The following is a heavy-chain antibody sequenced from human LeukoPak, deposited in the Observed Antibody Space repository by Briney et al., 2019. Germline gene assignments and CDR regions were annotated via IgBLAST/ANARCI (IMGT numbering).Heavy chain of an antibody. J-gene: IGHJ4*02. Sequence: SVKVSCKASGFTFTSSAMQWVRQARGQRLEWIGWIVVGSGNTNYAQKFQERVTITRDMSTSTAYMELSSLRSEDTAVYYCARDYYYDSSGYYSHPYYFDYWGQGTLVTVSS. D-gene: IGHD3-22*01. CDR3: ARDYYYDSSGYYSHPYYFDY. CDR1: GFTFTSSA. V-gene: IGHV1-58*02. CDR2: IVVGSGNT.